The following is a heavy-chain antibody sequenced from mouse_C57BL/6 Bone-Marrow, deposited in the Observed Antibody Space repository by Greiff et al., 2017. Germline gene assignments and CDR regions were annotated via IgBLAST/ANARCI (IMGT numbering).Heavy chain of an antibody. CDR2: INPSTGYT. J-gene: IGHJ3*01. Sequence: QVQLQQSGAELAKPGASVKMSCKASGYTFTSYWMHWVKQRPGQGLEWIGYINPSTGYTEYNQKFKDKATLTADKSSSTAYMQLSSLTSEDSAVYYCASYYGSSAWFAYGGQGTLVTVSA. V-gene: IGHV1-7*01. CDR3: ASYYGSSAWFAY. D-gene: IGHD1-1*01. CDR1: GYTFTSYW.